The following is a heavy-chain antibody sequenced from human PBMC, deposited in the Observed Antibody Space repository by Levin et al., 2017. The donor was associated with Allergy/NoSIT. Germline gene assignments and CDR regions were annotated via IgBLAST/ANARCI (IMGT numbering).Heavy chain of an antibody. CDR1: GFTFSSYW. Sequence: GESLKISCAASGFTFSSYWMSWVRQAPGKGLEWVANIKQDGSEKYYVDSVKGRFTISRDNAKNSLYLQMNSLRAEDTAVYYCARDLGYSYGSWYDYWGQGTLVTVSS. V-gene: IGHV3-7*01. D-gene: IGHD5-18*01. CDR2: IKQDGSEK. CDR3: ARDLGYSYGSWYDY. J-gene: IGHJ4*02.